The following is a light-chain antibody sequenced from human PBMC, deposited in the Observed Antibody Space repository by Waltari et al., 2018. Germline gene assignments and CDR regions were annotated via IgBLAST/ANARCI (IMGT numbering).Light chain of an antibody. Sequence: SYVLTQPPSVSVAPGETARLTCGGNNIESQSVHWYRQRPGQAPVLVISYDSDRPSGIPDRLSGSNSGNTATLTISRGEAGDEADYYCQVWDANTDPGVFGTGTEVTVL. CDR2: YDS. CDR1: NIESQS. CDR3: QVWDANTDPGV. V-gene: IGLV3-21*01. J-gene: IGLJ1*01.